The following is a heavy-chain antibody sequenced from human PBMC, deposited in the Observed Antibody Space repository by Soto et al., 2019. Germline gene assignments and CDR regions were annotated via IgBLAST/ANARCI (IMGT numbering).Heavy chain of an antibody. CDR3: AKLGYCSSTNSFWRILGSCAFDI. J-gene: IGHJ3*02. D-gene: IGHD2-2*01. CDR2: ISAYNGNT. Sequence: QVQLVQAGAEVKKPGASVKVSCKASGYTFTSYGISWVRQAPGQGLAWMGWISAYNGNTNYAQKLQGRVTMTTDTSTSTAYMELRSLRSDDTAVYYCAKLGYCSSTNSFWRILGSCAFDIWGQGTMVTVSS. V-gene: IGHV1-18*01. CDR1: GYTFTSYG.